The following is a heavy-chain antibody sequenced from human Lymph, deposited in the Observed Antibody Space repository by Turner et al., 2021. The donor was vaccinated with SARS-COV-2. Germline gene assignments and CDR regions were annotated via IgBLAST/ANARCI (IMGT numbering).Heavy chain of an antibody. CDR2: IYYSGST. J-gene: IGHJ6*02. CDR1: GGYISSSSYY. CDR3: ARQKQRRYSMDV. Sequence: QVKELDLGRGQPSETLSLTCTVSGGYISSSSYYWGWIRQPPGKGLEWIGSIYYSGSTYYNPSLKSRVTISLDTSKSQCSQKLSAVTGAETAVYYGARQKQRRYSMDVWGQGTTVIVS. V-gene: IGHV4-39*01.